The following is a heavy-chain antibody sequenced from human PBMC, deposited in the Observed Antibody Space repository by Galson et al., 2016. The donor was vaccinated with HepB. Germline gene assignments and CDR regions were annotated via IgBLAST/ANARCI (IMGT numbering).Heavy chain of an antibody. D-gene: IGHD5-24*01. CDR1: GSTFSISS. CDR2: IASSSSYI. V-gene: IGHV3-21*01. Sequence: SLRLSCAASGSTFSISSMSWVRQAPGKGLEWIAAIASSSSYIYYRDSVKGRFTISRDNAKNSLYLQMDSLRAEDTAVYYCATGGWMAASHFWGQGTLVTVSS. CDR3: ATGGWMAASHF. J-gene: IGHJ4*02.